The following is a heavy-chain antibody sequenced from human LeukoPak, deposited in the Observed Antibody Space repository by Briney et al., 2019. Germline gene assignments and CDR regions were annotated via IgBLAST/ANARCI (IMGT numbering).Heavy chain of an antibody. CDR1: GFTFSSYS. CDR3: ARDQWFEESLLY. CDR2: ISSSSSYI. D-gene: IGHD3-10*01. J-gene: IGHJ4*02. V-gene: IGHV3-21*01. Sequence: GGSLRLSCAASGFTFSSYSMNWVRQAPGKGLEWVSSISSSSSYIYYADSVKGRFTISRDNAKNSLYLQMNSLRAEDTAVYYCARDQWFEESLLYWGQGTLVTVSS.